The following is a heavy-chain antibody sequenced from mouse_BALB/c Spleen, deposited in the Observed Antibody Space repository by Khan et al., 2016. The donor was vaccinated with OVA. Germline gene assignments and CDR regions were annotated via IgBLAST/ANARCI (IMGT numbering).Heavy chain of an antibody. D-gene: IGHD1-1*01. CDR3: ARHGSTSWFAY. V-gene: IGHV1-31*01. Sequence: VQLQQSGPELMKPGASVKISCKSSGYSFTSYYIHWVKQSHGKTLEWIGYIDPFNGGSTYNQKFKGKATLTVDKSSSTAYMYLSSLTSEDSAVYYCARHGSTSWFAYWGQWTLVTVSA. CDR1: GYSFTSYY. J-gene: IGHJ3*01. CDR2: IDPFNGGS.